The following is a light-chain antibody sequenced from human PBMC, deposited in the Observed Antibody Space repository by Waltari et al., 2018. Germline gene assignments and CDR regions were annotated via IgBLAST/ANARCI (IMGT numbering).Light chain of an antibody. V-gene: IGLV2-14*01. CDR3: SSYTSSSTPYVV. J-gene: IGLJ2*01. CDR2: DVR. CDR1: SSDVGGYNY. Sequence: QSALTQPASVSGSPGPSITISCTGTSSDVGGYNYVSWYQQHPGKAPKLMIYDVRKRPAGVSNRFSGSKSGNTASLTISGLQAEDEADYYCSSYTSSSTPYVVFGGGTKLTVL.